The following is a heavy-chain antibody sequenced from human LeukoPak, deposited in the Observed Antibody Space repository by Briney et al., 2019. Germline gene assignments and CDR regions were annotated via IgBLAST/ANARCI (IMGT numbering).Heavy chain of an antibody. D-gene: IGHD5-24*01. CDR2: IKDGGTTT. CDR3: TTIRPGY. Sequence: PGGSLRLSCAASGFTFSSYWIHWVCQVPGKGLVWVSRIKDGGTTTDYADSVKGRFTISRDDAKNTLYLQMNSLRAEDTAVYYCTTIRPGYWGQGTLVTVSS. V-gene: IGHV3-74*01. J-gene: IGHJ4*02. CDR1: GFTFSSYW.